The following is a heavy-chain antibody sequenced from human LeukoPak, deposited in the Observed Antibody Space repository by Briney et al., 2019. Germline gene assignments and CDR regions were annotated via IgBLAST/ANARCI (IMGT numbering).Heavy chain of an antibody. CDR1: GFTFSSYS. V-gene: IGHV4-39*07. CDR2: IYYSGST. Sequence: GSLRLSCAASGFTFSSYSMNWIRQPPGKGLEWIGSIYYSGSTYYNPSLKSRVTISVDTSKNQFSLKLSSVTAADTAVYYCVSQGTGYYYYYMDVWGKGTTVTVSS. J-gene: IGHJ6*03. CDR3: VSQGTGYYYYYMDV.